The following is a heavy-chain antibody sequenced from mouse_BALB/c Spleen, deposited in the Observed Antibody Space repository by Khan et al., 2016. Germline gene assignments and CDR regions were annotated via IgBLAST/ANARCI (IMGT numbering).Heavy chain of an antibody. Sequence: VQLQESGAELMKPGASVKISCKATGYTFSSYWIEWVKQRPGHGLEWIGEILPGSGSTNYNEKFKGKATFTVDTSSNTAYMQLSSLTSEDSAVYYCARIPYDYYAMDYWGQGTSVTVSS. CDR3: ARIPYDYYAMDY. CDR1: GYTFSSYW. V-gene: IGHV1-9*01. J-gene: IGHJ4*01. CDR2: ILPGSGST.